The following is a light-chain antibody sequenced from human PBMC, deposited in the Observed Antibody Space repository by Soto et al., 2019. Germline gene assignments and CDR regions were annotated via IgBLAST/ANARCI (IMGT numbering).Light chain of an antibody. J-gene: IGKJ4*01. CDR2: DAS. Sequence: EIVMTQSPATLSVSPGEGATLSCKASQNVYNNLAWYQQRPGQPPRLLIYDASTRATGISARFSGSGYGTEFTLTISSLQSEDFAVYFCQQCRNWTLTFGRGTKVDIK. CDR1: QNVYNN. V-gene: IGKV3-15*01. CDR3: QQCRNWTLT.